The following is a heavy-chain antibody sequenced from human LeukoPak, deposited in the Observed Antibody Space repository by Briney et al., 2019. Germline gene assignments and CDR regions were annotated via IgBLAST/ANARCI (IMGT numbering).Heavy chain of an antibody. D-gene: IGHD3-10*01. J-gene: IGHJ6*03. CDR2: ISAYNGNT. Sequence: ASVKVSCKASGHTFTSYGISWVRQAPGQGLEWMGWISAYNGNTNYAQKLQGRVTMTTDTSTSTVYMELRSLRSEDTAVYYCARARGSGSYYGHDYYYYYYMDVWGQGTTVTVSS. CDR3: ARARGSGSYYGHDYYYYYYMDV. V-gene: IGHV1-18*01. CDR1: GHTFTSYG.